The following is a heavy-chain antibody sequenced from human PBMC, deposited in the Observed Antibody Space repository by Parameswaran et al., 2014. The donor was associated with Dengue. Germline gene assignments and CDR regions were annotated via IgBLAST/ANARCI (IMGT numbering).Heavy chain of an antibody. CDR2: IYYSGST. V-gene: IGHV4-39*01. J-gene: IGHJ3*02. D-gene: IGHD5-18*01. CDR3: ARHHGWIHHYDAFDI. Sequence: VRQMPGKGLEWIGSIYYSGSTYYNPSLKSRVTISVDTSKNQFSLKLSSVTAADTAVYYCARHHGWIHHYDAFDIWGQGTMVTVSS.